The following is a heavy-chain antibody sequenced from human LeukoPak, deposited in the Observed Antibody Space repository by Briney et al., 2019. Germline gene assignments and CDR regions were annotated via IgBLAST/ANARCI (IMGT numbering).Heavy chain of an antibody. CDR2: IYTSGST. CDR3: ASIGGYDDY. Sequence: SETLSLTCTVSGGSISSGSYYWSWIRQPAGKGLEWIGRIYTSGSTNYNPSLKSRATISVDTSKNQFSLKLSSVTAADTAVYYCASIGGYDDYWGQGTLVTVSS. J-gene: IGHJ4*02. CDR1: GGSISSGSYY. V-gene: IGHV4-61*02. D-gene: IGHD5-12*01.